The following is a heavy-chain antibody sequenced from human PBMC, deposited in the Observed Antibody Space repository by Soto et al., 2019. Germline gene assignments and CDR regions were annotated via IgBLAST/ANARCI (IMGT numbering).Heavy chain of an antibody. J-gene: IGHJ4*02. D-gene: IGHD1-7*01. Sequence: PGGSLRLSCAASGFTFSSYGMHWVRQAPGKGLEWVAVISYGGSNKYYADSVKGRFTISRDNSKNTLYLQMNSLRAEDTAVYYCDKDRGNYYFDYWGQGTLVTVSS. CDR3: DKDRGNYYFDY. V-gene: IGHV3-30*18. CDR2: ISYGGSNK. CDR1: GFTFSSYG.